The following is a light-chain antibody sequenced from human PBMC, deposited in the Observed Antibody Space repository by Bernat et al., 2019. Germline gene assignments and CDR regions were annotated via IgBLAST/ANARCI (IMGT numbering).Light chain of an antibody. V-gene: IGLV1-44*01. CDR2: SSH. CDR1: SSNIGSHT. CDR3: ASWEDSLTGPV. J-gene: IGLJ2*01. Sequence: QSVLTQPPSASGTPGQRVTISCSGSSSNIGSHTVTWYQQLPGTAPKLLIYSSHQRPSGVPDRFSGSKSGTSASLAISGLQSEDEADYYCASWEDSLTGPVFGGGTKLTVL.